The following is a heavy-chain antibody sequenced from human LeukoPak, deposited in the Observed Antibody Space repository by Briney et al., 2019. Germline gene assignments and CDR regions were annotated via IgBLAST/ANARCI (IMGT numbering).Heavy chain of an antibody. Sequence: SVKVSCKASGFTFTSSAVQWVRQARGQRLEWIGWIVVGSGNTNYAQKFQERVTITRDMSTSTAYMELSSLRSEDTAVYYCAKGTHSSSWPLVYWGQGTLVTVSS. CDR2: IVVGSGNT. CDR3: AKGTHSSSWPLVY. D-gene: IGHD6-13*01. V-gene: IGHV1-58*01. J-gene: IGHJ4*02. CDR1: GFTFTSSA.